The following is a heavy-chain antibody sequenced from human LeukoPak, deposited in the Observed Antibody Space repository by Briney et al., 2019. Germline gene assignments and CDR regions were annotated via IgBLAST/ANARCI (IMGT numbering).Heavy chain of an antibody. J-gene: IGHJ4*02. V-gene: IGHV4-34*01. D-gene: IGHD1-26*01. CDR1: GGSFSGYY. Sequence: SEALSLTCAVYGGSFSGYYWSWIRQPPGKGLEWIGEINHSGSTNYNPSLKSRVTISVDTSKNQFSLKLSSVTAADTAVYYCATQWELLSYFDYWAREPWSPSPQ. CDR2: INHSGST. CDR3: ATQWELLSYFDY.